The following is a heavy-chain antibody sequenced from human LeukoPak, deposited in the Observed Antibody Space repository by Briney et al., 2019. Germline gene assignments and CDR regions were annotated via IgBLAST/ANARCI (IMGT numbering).Heavy chain of an antibody. J-gene: IGHJ6*03. D-gene: IGHD2-2*01. CDR3: ARDLDPAAIPYYYYYMDV. V-gene: IGHV1-69*13. CDR1: GGTFTSYA. CDR2: IIPIFGTA. Sequence: SVKVSCKASGGTFTSYAISWVRQAPGQGLEWMGGIIPIFGTANYAQKFQGRVTITADESTSTAYMELSSLRSEDTAVYYCARDLDPAAIPYYYYYMDVWGKGTTVTVSS.